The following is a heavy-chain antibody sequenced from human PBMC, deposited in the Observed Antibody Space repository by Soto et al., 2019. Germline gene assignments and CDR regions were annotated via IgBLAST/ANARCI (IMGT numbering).Heavy chain of an antibody. D-gene: IGHD6-6*01. Sequence: GGSLRLSCVASGFNVSYNAMSWVRQAPGKGLQWVSTISGSGEKTYYADSVKGRFTISSDRSKNTPYLQMDSLRADDTAVYYCARLPGGTPPRPDYWRQGTMVTVSS. V-gene: IGHV3-23*01. J-gene: IGHJ4*02. CDR2: ISGSGEKT. CDR1: GFNVSYNA. CDR3: ARLPGGTPPRPDY.